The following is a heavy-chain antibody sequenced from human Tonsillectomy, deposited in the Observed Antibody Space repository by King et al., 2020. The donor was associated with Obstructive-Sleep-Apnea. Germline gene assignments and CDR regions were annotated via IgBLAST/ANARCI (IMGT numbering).Heavy chain of an antibody. CDR2: IYPGDSDT. J-gene: IGHJ2*01. CDR1: GYSFTSYW. CDR3: ARPYCSSTSCYWYFDL. D-gene: IGHD2-2*01. Sequence: VQLVESGAEVKKPGESLKISCKGSGYSFTSYWIGWVRQMPGKGLEWMGIIYPGDSDTRYSPSFQGQATISADKSSSTAYLQWSSLKASDTAMYYCARPYCSSTSCYWYFDLWGRGTLVTVSS. V-gene: IGHV5-51*01.